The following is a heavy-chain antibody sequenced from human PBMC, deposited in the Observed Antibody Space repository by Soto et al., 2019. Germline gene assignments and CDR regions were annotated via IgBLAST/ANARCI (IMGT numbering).Heavy chain of an antibody. CDR1: GFTFSSFA. CDR2: ISTSGGST. D-gene: IGHD3-10*01. V-gene: IGHV3-23*01. Sequence: GGSLRLSCAASGFTFSSFAMSWVRQAPGKGLEWVSAISTSGGSTYYADSVRGRFTISRDNSKNTLYLQMNSLRAEDTAVYYCAKDLGLVRGVVQRAYFDYWGQGTLVTVSS. CDR3: AKDLGLVRGVVQRAYFDY. J-gene: IGHJ4*02.